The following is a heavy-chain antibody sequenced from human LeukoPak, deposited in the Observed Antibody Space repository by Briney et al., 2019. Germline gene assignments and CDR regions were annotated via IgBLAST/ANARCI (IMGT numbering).Heavy chain of an antibody. CDR3: AHRHMPAVPGVFEY. CDR1: GFSLRTSGEA. V-gene: IGHV2-5*01. Sequence: SGPTLVNPTPPLTLTCTFSGFSLRTSGEAVGWIRQPPGKALEWLAVINWNDDKRYRPSLKSRLTITKDTSKNQVVLTMTNMDPVDTATYFCAHRHMPAVPGVFEYWGQGTLVTVSS. J-gene: IGHJ4*02. D-gene: IGHD6-19*01. CDR2: INWNDDK.